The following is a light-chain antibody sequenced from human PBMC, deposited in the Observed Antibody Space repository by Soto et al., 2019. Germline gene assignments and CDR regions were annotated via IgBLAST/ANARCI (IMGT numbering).Light chain of an antibody. CDR1: SSDVGGYDY. J-gene: IGLJ1*01. CDR3: SSYSTTSTLV. Sequence: QSALTQPASVSGSPGQSVTISCTGVSSDVGGYDYVSWYQQHPGKAPKLILFEVNNRPSGVSHHFSGSKSGNTASLIISGLQADDEADYYCSSYSTTSTLVFGSGTKLTVL. V-gene: IGLV2-14*01. CDR2: EVN.